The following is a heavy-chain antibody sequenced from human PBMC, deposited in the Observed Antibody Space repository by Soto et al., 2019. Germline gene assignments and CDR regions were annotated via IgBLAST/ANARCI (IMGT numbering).Heavy chain of an antibody. CDR2: TRNKANSYTT. J-gene: IGHJ3*02. D-gene: IGHD2-15*01. CDR1: GFTFSDHY. Sequence: EVQLVESGGDLVQPGGSLRLSCAASGFTFSDHYIDWVRQAPGKGLEWVGRTRNKANSYTTEYAASVKGRFTISRDASKNLLFLHMNSLKTEDTAVYYCARVNHLGSGQSLDIWGQGTMVTVSS. V-gene: IGHV3-72*01. CDR3: ARVNHLGSGQSLDI.